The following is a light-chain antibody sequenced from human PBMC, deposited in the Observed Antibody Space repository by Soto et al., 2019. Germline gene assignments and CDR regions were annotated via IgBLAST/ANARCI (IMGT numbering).Light chain of an antibody. CDR2: GAS. CDR3: PHYDRWPHT. J-gene: IGKJ2*01. V-gene: IGKV3-15*01. CDR1: QNLSRN. Sequence: EIVLTQSPATLSVSSGERATLSCRASQNLSRNLAWYQQRPGQAPRLIIHGASTRATGFPARCGCSGFGRAFTLTISGLQSAVLAFYYCPHYDRWPHTFGKGTKLQTK.